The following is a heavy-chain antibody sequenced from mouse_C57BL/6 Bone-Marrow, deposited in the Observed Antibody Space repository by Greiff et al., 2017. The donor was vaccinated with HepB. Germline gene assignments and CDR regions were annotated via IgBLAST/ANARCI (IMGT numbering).Heavy chain of an antibody. V-gene: IGHV5-12*01. CDR1: GFTFSDYY. D-gene: IGHD4-1*01. Sequence: EVNVVESGGGLVQPGGSLKLSCAASGFTFSDYYMYWVRQTPEKRLEWVAYISNGGGSTYYPDTVKGRFTISRDNAKNTLYLQMSRLKSEDTAMYYCARRLANWVYYYAMDYWGQGTSVTVSS. J-gene: IGHJ4*01. CDR3: ARRLANWVYYYAMDY. CDR2: ISNGGGST.